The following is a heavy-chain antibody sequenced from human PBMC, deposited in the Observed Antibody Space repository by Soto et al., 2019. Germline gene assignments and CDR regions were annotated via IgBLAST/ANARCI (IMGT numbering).Heavy chain of an antibody. CDR1: GGSFSGYY. V-gene: IGHV4-34*01. D-gene: IGHD1-7*01. CDR2: INHSGST. Sequence: PSETLPLTCAVYGGSFSGYYWSWIRQPPGKGLKWIGEINHSGSTNYNPSLKSRVTISVDTSKNQFSLKLSSVTAADTAVYYCARGLNPTSFIWKYYYYYYRMDVSGQGTTVIVS. CDR3: ARGLNPTSFIWKYYYYYYRMDV. J-gene: IGHJ6*02.